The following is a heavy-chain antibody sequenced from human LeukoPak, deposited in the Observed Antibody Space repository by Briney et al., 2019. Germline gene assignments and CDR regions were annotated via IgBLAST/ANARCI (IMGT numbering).Heavy chain of an antibody. V-gene: IGHV3-74*01. J-gene: IGHJ6*02. CDR1: GFSFRYDW. Sequence: PGGSLRLSCAASGFSFRYDWLHWVRQVPGKGLECVSYIHHDGTSIAYADSVKGRFSISRDDAKNTMYLQLNSLRVEDTAVYCCARDFGRHGDSLGLDAWGQGTTVTVSS. D-gene: IGHD2-21*02. CDR3: ARDFGRHGDSLGLDA. CDR2: IHHDGTSI.